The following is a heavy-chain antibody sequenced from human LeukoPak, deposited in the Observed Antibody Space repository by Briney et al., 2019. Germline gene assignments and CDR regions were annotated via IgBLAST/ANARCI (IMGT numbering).Heavy chain of an antibody. Sequence: ASVKVSCKASGYTFTSYDINWVRQATGQRLEWMGWMNPNSGNTGYAQKFQGRVTMTRNTSISTAYMELSSLRSEDTAVYYCATDRGRITIFGVVTRDWYFDLWGRGTLVTVSS. J-gene: IGHJ2*01. CDR2: MNPNSGNT. CDR1: GYTFTSYD. CDR3: ATDRGRITIFGVVTRDWYFDL. D-gene: IGHD3-3*01. V-gene: IGHV1-8*01.